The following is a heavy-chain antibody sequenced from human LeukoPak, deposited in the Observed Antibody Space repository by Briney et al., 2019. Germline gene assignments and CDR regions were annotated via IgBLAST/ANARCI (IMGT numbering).Heavy chain of an antibody. CDR1: GFTFGSYW. D-gene: IGHD3-10*01. CDR2: INKDGGEK. V-gene: IGHV3-7*03. Sequence: GGSLRLSCAASGFTFGSYWMSWVRQAPGKGLGWVANINKDGGEKYYVDSVKGRFTISRDNAKNSLYLQMNSLRAEDTAVYYCAKALAGYYGSGSYCFDYWGQGTLVTVSS. CDR3: AKALAGYYGSGSYCFDY. J-gene: IGHJ4*02.